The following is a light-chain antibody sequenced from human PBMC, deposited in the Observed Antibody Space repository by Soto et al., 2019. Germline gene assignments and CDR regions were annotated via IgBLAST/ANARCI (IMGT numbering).Light chain of an antibody. CDR1: QSISSY. V-gene: IGKV1-39*01. J-gene: IGKJ1*01. CDR2: AAS. CDR3: QQSSEATWT. Sequence: QMTQAASSLSASVADRVTITCRASQSISSYLNWYQQKPGKAPKLMIYAASSLQSGVPSRFSGSGSGTDFTLTISSLQPEDVATYYCQQSSEATWTLGQGTKVDIK.